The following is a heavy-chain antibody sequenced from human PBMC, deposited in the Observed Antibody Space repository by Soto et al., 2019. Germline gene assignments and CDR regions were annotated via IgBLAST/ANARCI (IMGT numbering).Heavy chain of an antibody. Sequence: ASVKVSCKASGYTFTSYGISWVRQAPGQGLEWMGWISAYNGNTNYAQKLQGRVTMTTDTSTSTAYMELRSLRSDDTAVYYCARGLGDQLLFYATDLDPWGQGTLVTVSS. CDR2: ISAYNGNT. CDR3: ARGLGDQLLFYATDLDP. V-gene: IGHV1-18*01. D-gene: IGHD2-2*01. CDR1: GYTFTSYG. J-gene: IGHJ5*02.